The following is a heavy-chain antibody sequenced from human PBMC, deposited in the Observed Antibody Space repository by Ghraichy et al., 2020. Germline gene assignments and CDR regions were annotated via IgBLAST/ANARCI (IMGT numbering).Heavy chain of an antibody. CDR1: GFTFRGYA. Sequence: GGSLRLSCAASGFTFRGYAMSWVRQAPGKGLEWVSAISGSGGSTYYADSVKGRFTISRDNSKNTLYLQMNSLRAEDTAVYYCAKDKSDSSVTPFDYWGQGTRVNVSP. CDR3: AKDKSDSSVTPFDY. J-gene: IGHJ4*02. V-gene: IGHV3-23*01. D-gene: IGHD3-22*01. CDR2: ISGSGGST.